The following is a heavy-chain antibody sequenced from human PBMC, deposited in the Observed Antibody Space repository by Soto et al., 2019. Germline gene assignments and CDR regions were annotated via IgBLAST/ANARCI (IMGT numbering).Heavy chain of an antibody. Sequence: PXGSLRLSCAAAGFTFSNAWMSWVRQAPGKGLDWVGRIKSKTDGGTTDYAAPVKGRFTISRDDSKNTLYLQMNSLKTEDTAVYYCTTAPYYYDSSGYSSAFDIWGQGTMVTVSS. CDR2: IKSKTDGGTT. CDR3: TTAPYYYDSSGYSSAFDI. D-gene: IGHD3-22*01. J-gene: IGHJ3*02. V-gene: IGHV3-15*01. CDR1: GFTFSNAW.